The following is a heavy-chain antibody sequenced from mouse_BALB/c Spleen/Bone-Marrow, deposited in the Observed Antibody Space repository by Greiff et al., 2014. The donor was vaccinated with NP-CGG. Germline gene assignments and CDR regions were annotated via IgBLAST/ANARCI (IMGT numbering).Heavy chain of an antibody. CDR1: GYTFSSYW. CDR3: GNYYAMDY. CDR2: ILPGSGST. J-gene: IGHJ4*01. Sequence: QVQLKESGAELMKPGASVKISCKATGYTFSSYWIEWVKQRPGHGLEWIGEILPGSGSTNYNEKFKGKATFTADTSSSTAYMQLSSLTSEDSAVYYCGNYYAMDYWGQGTSVTVSS. V-gene: IGHV1-9*01.